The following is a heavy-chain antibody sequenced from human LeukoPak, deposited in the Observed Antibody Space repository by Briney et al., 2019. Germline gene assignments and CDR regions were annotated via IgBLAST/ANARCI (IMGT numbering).Heavy chain of an antibody. V-gene: IGHV3-30*02. Sequence: GGSLRLSCVASGFTFNLYGMHWVRQAPGKGLEWVAFIRYDGSNKYYADSVKGRFTISRDNAKNSLYLQMNSLRAEDTAVYYCARATIVEVAFDIWGQGTMVTVSS. CDR1: GFTFNLYG. D-gene: IGHD2-15*01. CDR2: IRYDGSNK. J-gene: IGHJ3*02. CDR3: ARATIVEVAFDI.